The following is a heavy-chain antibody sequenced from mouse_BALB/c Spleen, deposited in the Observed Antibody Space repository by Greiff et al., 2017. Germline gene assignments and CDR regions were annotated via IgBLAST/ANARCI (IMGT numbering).Heavy chain of an antibody. CDR2: IDPANGNT. V-gene: IGHV14-3*02. CDR3: AMIMAY. J-gene: IGHJ3*01. D-gene: IGHD2-4*01. Sequence: EVKLVESGAELVKPGASVQLSCTASGFNIKDTYMHWVKQRPEQGLEWIGRIDPANGNTKYAPKFQGKATITADTSSNTAYLQLSSLTSEDTAVYYWAMIMAYWGQGTLVTVSA. CDR1: GFNIKDTY.